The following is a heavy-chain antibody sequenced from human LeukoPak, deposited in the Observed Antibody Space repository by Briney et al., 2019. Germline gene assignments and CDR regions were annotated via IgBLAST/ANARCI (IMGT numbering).Heavy chain of an antibody. J-gene: IGHJ4*02. D-gene: IGHD6-13*01. CDR3: AKAYSSSWYSLSGDY. Sequence: GGSLRLSCAASGFTFDDYAMHWVRQAPGKGLEWVSLISGDGGSTHYADSVKGRFTISRDNSKNSLYLQMNSLRTEDTALYYCAKAYSSSWYSLSGDYWGQGTLVTVSS. V-gene: IGHV3-43*02. CDR2: ISGDGGST. CDR1: GFTFDDYA.